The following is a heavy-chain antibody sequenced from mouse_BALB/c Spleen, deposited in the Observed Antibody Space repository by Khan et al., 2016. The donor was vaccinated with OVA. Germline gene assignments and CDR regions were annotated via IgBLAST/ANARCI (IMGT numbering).Heavy chain of an antibody. CDR2: IWRGGST. V-gene: IGHV2-5*01. J-gene: IGHJ4*01. CDR1: GFSLTSYG. D-gene: IGHD1-1*01. CDR3: AKKITTVDDYAMDY. Sequence: QVQLKQSGPGLVQPSQSLSITCTVSGFSLTSYGVHWVRQSPGKGLEWLGVIWRGGSTDYYAAFMSRLSTTKDNSKSQVFFKMNSLQADDTAIYYCAKKITTVDDYAMDYWGQGTSVTVSS.